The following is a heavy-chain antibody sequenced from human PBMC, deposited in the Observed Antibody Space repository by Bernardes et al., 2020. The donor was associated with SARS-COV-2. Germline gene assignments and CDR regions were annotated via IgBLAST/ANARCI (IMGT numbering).Heavy chain of an antibody. D-gene: IGHD6-13*01. V-gene: IGHV4-4*07. CDR2: IYTSGNT. CDR3: SRELPTPDITASVPLYGMDV. Sequence: SETLSLTCTVSGGSISGYYWNWIRQPAGKGLEWIGRIYTSGNTNYNPSLKSRVTMSLDTSKNQFSLKLTSVTAADTAVYYCSRELPTPDITASVPLYGMDVGVHVPTVSFS. J-gene: IGHJ6*02. CDR1: GGSISGYY.